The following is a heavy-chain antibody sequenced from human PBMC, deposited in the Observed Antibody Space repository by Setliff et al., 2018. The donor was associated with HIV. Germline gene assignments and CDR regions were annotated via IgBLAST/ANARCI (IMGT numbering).Heavy chain of an antibody. CDR1: ERTFTFRSFG. J-gene: IGHJ3*02. D-gene: IGHD6-19*01. Sequence: TGGSLRLSCAASERTFTFRSFGMHWVRQAPGKGLEWLAFIWYDGSQKDYADSVKGRFTISRDNSKSTLYLQMNGLRAEDTAIYYCAKDMQHWLANAFDIWGQGTMVTVSS. CDR2: IWYDGSQK. V-gene: IGHV3-30*02. CDR3: AKDMQHWLANAFDI.